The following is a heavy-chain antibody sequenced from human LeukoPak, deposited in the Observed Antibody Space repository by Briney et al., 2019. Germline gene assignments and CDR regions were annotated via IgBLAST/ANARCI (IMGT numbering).Heavy chain of an antibody. CDR2: ISGDGGST. V-gene: IGHV3-43*02. CDR3: ARGYYYDSSGYYLSDAFDI. Sequence: PGGSLRLSCAASGFIFDDYAMHWVRQAPGKGLEWVSLISGDGGSTYYADSVKGRFTISRDNSKNSLYLQMNSLRTKDTALYYCARGYYYDSSGYYLSDAFDIWGQGTMVTVSS. D-gene: IGHD3-22*01. J-gene: IGHJ3*02. CDR1: GFIFDDYA.